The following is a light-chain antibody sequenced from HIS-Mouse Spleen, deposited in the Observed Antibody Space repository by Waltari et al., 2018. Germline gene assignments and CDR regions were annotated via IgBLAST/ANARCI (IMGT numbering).Light chain of an antibody. J-gene: IGLJ2*01. CDR2: EGS. CDR1: SSDVGSYNL. V-gene: IGLV2-23*03. CDR3: CSYAGSSTFVVV. Sequence: QSALTQPASVSGSPGQSLPIPCTGTSSDVGSYNLVSWYQQHPGKAPKLMIYEGSKRPSGVSNRFSGSKSGNTASLTISGLQAEDEADYYCCSYAGSSTFVVVFGGGTKLTVL.